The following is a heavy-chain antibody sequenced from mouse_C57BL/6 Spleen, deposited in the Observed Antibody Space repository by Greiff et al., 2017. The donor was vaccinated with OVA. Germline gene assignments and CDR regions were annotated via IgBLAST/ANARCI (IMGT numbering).Heavy chain of an antibody. V-gene: IGHV1-55*01. Sequence: VQLQQPGAELVKPGASVKMSCKASGYTFTSYWLTWVKQRPGQGLVWIGDIYPGSGSTNYNEKFKSKATLTVDTSSSTAFLQLSRLTSEDSAFFYYESRNDGSSWRYFDVWGTGTTVTVSS. D-gene: IGHD1-1*01. CDR1: GYTFTSYW. CDR2: IYPGSGST. CDR3: ESRNDGSSWRYFDV. J-gene: IGHJ1*03.